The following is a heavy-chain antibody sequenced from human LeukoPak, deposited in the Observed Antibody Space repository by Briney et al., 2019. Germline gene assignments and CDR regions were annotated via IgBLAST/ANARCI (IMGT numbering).Heavy chain of an antibody. J-gene: IGHJ4*02. CDR2: TYSGGST. D-gene: IGHD3-22*01. CDR3: ARAHSYSGYPMDY. CDR1: GFTVSSNY. Sequence: GGSLKLSCAASGFTVSSNYMSWVRQAPGKGLEWVSVTYSGGSTYYADSVKGRFTISRHNSKNTLYLQMNSLRAEDTAVYYCARAHSYSGYPMDYWGQGTLVTVSS. V-gene: IGHV3-53*04.